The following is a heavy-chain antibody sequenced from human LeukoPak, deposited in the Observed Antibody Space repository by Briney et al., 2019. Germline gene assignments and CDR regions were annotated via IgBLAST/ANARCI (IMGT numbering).Heavy chain of an antibody. D-gene: IGHD3-22*01. J-gene: IGHJ4*02. V-gene: IGHV1-2*02. CDR2: INPNSGGT. Sequence: ASVKVSCKASGYTFTGYYMHWVRQAPGQGLEWMGWINPNSGGTNYAQKFQGRVTMTRDTSISTAYIELSRLRSDDTAVYYCARGAVTYYDSSGYYFYFDYWGQGTLVTVSS. CDR1: GYTFTGYY. CDR3: ARGAVTYYDSSGYYFYFDY.